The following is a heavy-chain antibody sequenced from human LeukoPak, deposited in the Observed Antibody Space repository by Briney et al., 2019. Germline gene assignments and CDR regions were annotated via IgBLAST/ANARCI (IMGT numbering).Heavy chain of an antibody. J-gene: IGHJ4*02. CDR1: GFTVSSNY. CDR3: ARAAAGTASLDY. CDR2: IYSSGST. D-gene: IGHD6-13*01. V-gene: IGHV3-53*01. Sequence: GGSLRLSCAASGFTVSSNYMSWVRQAPGKGLEWVSVIYSSGSTYYADSVKGRFTISRDNSKNTLYLQMNSLRAEDTAVYYCARAAAGTASLDYWGQGTLVTVSS.